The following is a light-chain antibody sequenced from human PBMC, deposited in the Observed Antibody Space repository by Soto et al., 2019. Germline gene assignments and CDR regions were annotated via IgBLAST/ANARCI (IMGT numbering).Light chain of an antibody. CDR1: QSLSNY. CDR2: DAS. CDR3: QERSHWPPLLT. Sequence: EIVLTQSPATLSLSPGDRATLSCRASQSLSNYLAWYQHKPGQAPRLLIYDASTRATGIPARFSGSGSGTDFTLTISSLEPEDFALEYCQERSHWPPLLTFGGGTKVEIK. J-gene: IGKJ4*01. V-gene: IGKV3-11*01.